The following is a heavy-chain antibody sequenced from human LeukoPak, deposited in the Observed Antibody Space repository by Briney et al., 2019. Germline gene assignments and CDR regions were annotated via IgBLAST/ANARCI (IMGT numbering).Heavy chain of an antibody. V-gene: IGHV4-59*08. CDR3: ASCSSTSCYADYYYYMDV. CDR1: GGSISSYY. CDR2: IYYSGST. D-gene: IGHD2-2*01. Sequence: SETLSLTCTVSGGSISSYYWSWIRQPPGKGLEWIGYIYYSGSTNYNPSLKSRVTISVDTSKNQFSLKLSSVTAADTAVYYCASCSSTSCYADYYYYMDVWGKGTTVTISS. J-gene: IGHJ6*03.